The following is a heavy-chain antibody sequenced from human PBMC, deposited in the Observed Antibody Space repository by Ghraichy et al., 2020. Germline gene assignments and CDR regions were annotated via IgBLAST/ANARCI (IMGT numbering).Heavy chain of an antibody. CDR1: GYSFTSYW. Sequence: GESLNISCKGSGYSFTSYWIGWVRQMPGKGLEWMGIIYPGDSDTRYSPSFQGQVTISADKSISTAYLQWSSLKASDTAMYYCARFGYYDSSGYQPYYYYYGMDVWGQGTTVTVSS. J-gene: IGHJ6*02. D-gene: IGHD3-22*01. CDR2: IYPGDSDT. V-gene: IGHV5-51*01. CDR3: ARFGYYDSSGYQPYYYYYGMDV.